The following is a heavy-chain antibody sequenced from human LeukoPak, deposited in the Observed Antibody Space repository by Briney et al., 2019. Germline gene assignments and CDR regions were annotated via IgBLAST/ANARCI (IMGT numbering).Heavy chain of an antibody. CDR3: ARAGYYDSSGYTDFDY. CDR2: IYYSGST. J-gene: IGHJ4*02. Sequence: SETLSLTCTVSGGSSSSSYWSWIRQPPGKGLEWIGYIYYSGSTNYNPSLESRVTISVDTSKNQFSLKLSSVTAADTAVYYCARAGYYDSSGYTDFDYWGQGTLVTVSS. V-gene: IGHV4-59*01. D-gene: IGHD3-22*01. CDR1: GGSSSSSY.